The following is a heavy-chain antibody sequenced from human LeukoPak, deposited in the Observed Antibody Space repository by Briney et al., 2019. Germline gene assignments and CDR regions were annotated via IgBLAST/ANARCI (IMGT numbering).Heavy chain of an antibody. CDR2: INSDGKST. Sequence: GGSLRLSCAASGFTLSSYWMHWVRQAPGKGLVWVSRINSDGKSTSYADSVKGRFTSSRDNAKNTLYLQINSLRAEDTAVYYCARDPYQPLFFDYWGQGTLVTVSS. CDR1: GFTLSSYW. D-gene: IGHD2-2*01. V-gene: IGHV3-74*01. CDR3: ARDPYQPLFFDY. J-gene: IGHJ4*02.